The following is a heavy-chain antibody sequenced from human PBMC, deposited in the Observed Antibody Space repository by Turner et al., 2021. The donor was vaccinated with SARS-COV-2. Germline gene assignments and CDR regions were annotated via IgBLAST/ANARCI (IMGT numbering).Heavy chain of an antibody. Sequence: QVQLVQSGAEVKKPGASVKVSCKASGYTFTAYNIHWLRQAPGQGLEWVGWVTANSGDTNYAQKFQGRVTMTRDTSISTAYMELSSLRSDDTAVYYCARVCNGNVCKNFDYWGQGTLVTVSS. D-gene: IGHD2-15*01. CDR1: GYTFTAYN. J-gene: IGHJ4*02. CDR2: VTANSGDT. V-gene: IGHV1-2*02. CDR3: ARVCNGNVCKNFDY.